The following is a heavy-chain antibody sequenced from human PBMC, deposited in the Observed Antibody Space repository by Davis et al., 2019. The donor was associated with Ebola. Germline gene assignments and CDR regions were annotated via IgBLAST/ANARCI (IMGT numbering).Heavy chain of an antibody. CDR3: AREKDYYYHGLDV. J-gene: IGHJ6*02. Sequence: PSETLSLTCTVSGGSISRYYWSWIRQPPGKGLEWIGYIYYSGSTNYNPSLKSRVTISIDTSKNQFSLKLSSVTAADTAVYYCAREKDYYYHGLDVWGQGTTVTVSS. V-gene: IGHV4-59*12. CDR2: IYYSGST. CDR1: GGSISRYY. D-gene: IGHD2-15*01.